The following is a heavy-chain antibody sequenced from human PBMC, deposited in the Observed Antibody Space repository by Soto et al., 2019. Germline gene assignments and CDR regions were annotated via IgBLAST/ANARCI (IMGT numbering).Heavy chain of an antibody. D-gene: IGHD1-26*01. CDR2: IWYDGSNK. CDR1: GFTFSSYG. J-gene: IGHJ6*02. Sequence: GGSLRLSCAASGFTFSSYGMHWVRQAPGKGLEWVAVIWYDGSNKYYADSVKGRFTISRDNSKNTLYLQMNSLRAEDTAVYYCARQYSGSYYYGMDVWGRGTTVTVSS. V-gene: IGHV3-33*01. CDR3: ARQYSGSYYYGMDV.